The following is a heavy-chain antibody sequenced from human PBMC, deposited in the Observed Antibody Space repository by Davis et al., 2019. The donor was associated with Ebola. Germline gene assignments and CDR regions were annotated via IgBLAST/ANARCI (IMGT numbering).Heavy chain of an antibody. J-gene: IGHJ6*02. CDR1: GFTFSTYG. Sequence: GGSLRLSCAASGFTFSTYGMNWVRQAPGKGLEWVAGIWSDGNNKYYADSVKGRFTISREISRNTLYLQLNSLGAEDTAVYYCARIITGTLYYYYYGMDVWGQGTTVTVSS. CDR2: IWSDGNNK. D-gene: IGHD1-7*01. CDR3: ARIITGTLYYYYYGMDV. V-gene: IGHV3-33*01.